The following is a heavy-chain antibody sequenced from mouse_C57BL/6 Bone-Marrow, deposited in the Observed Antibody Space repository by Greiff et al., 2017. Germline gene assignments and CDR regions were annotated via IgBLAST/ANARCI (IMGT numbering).Heavy chain of an antibody. J-gene: IGHJ2*01. D-gene: IGHD2-1*01. CDR2: INPSNGGT. Sequence: QVHVKQSGTELVKPGASVKLSCKASGYTFTSYWMHWVKQRPGQGLEWIGNINPSNGGTNYNEKFKSKATLTVDKSSSTAYMQLSSLTSEDSAVYYGARGGNGKGGYWGQGTTLTVSS. V-gene: IGHV1-53*01. CDR3: ARGGNGKGGY. CDR1: GYTFTSYW.